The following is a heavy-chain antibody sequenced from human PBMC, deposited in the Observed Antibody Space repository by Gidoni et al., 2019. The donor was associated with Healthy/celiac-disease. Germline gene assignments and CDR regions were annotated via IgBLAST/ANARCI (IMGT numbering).Heavy chain of an antibody. V-gene: IGHV3-48*03. CDR2: ISSSGSTI. D-gene: IGHD3-3*01. CDR1: GFPFSSYE. Sequence: EVQLVESGGGLVQPGGSLRLSCAASGFPFSSYEMNWVRQAPGKGLEWVSYISSSGSTIYYADSVKGRFTISRDNAKNSLYLQMNSLRAEDTAVYYCARDSVSPRYDFWSALYYYYGMDVWGQGTTVTVSS. J-gene: IGHJ6*02. CDR3: ARDSVSPRYDFWSALYYYYGMDV.